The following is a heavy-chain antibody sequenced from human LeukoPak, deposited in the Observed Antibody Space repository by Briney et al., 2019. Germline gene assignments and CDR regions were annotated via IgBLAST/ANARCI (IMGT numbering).Heavy chain of an antibody. J-gene: IGHJ2*01. D-gene: IGHD4-17*01. CDR2: IYYSGSI. Sequence: SETLSLTCTVSGGSISSYYWSWIRQPPGKGLEWIGYIYYSGSINYNPSLSSRVTISVDTSKNQFSLKLSSVTAADTAVYYCARDYGGNLWDFDLWGRGTLVTV. V-gene: IGHV4-59*12. CDR3: ARDYGGNLWDFDL. CDR1: GGSISSYY.